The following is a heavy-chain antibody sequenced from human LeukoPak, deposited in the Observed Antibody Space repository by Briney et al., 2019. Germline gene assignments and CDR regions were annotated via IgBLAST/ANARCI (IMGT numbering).Heavy chain of an antibody. V-gene: IGHV4-59*01. Sequence: SETLSLTCTVSGGSISSYYWSWIRQPPGKRLECIGYIYYTGGTSYNPSLKSRVTMSVDTSKNQFSLKLTSVTAADTAVYYCARGRGYFDYWGQGTLVTVSS. CDR2: IYYTGGT. D-gene: IGHD3-16*01. J-gene: IGHJ4*02. CDR1: GGSISSYY. CDR3: ARGRGYFDY.